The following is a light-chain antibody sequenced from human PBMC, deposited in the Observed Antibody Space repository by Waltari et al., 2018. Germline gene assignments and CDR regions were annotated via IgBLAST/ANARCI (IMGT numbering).Light chain of an antibody. CDR1: QFVHKS. V-gene: IGKV1-39*01. CDR2: AAS. Sequence: DIQLSQSPSSLSASIGDRVTVTCRASQFVHKSLHWYQHEPGKTPKLLIYAASALQSGVPSRFSGRGSGTEFTLTISNLQPEDFAVYYCQQYNNWPPVQTFGQGTKLEIK. CDR3: QQYNNWPPVQT. J-gene: IGKJ2*01.